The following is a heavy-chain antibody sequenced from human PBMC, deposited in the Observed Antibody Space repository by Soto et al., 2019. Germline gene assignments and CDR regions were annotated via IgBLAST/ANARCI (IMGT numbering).Heavy chain of an antibody. Sequence: QVQLVQSGAEVKKPGASVKVSCKTSGYTFTSYDINWVRQATGQKLEWRGWMNPNSGDTGYAQKFQVRSTMTRNTSTSAAAMDLPSLRSEDPAVYYWARGPSRLIMIAEPDEGSLWLDPWGQGTLVSVSS. CDR1: GYTFTSYD. CDR2: MNPNSGDT. D-gene: IGHD3-22*01. CDR3: ARGPSRLIMIAEPDEGSLWLDP. J-gene: IGHJ5*02. V-gene: IGHV1-8*01.